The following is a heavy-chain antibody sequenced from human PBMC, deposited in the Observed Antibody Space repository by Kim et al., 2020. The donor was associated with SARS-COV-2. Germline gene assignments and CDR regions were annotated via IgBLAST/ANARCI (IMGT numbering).Heavy chain of an antibody. Sequence: GGSLRLSCAASGFTFSSYAMHWVRQAPGKGLEWVAVISYDGSNKYYADSVKGRFTISRDNSKNTLYLQMNSLRAEDTAVYYCAREIYYYDSSGYSPVPSDAFDIWGQGTMVTVSS. CDR3: AREIYYYDSSGYSPVPSDAFDI. CDR2: ISYDGSNK. J-gene: IGHJ3*02. CDR1: GFTFSSYA. V-gene: IGHV3-30*04. D-gene: IGHD3-22*01.